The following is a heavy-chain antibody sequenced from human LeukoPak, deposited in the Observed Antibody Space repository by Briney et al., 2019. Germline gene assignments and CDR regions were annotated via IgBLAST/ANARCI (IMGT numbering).Heavy chain of an antibody. CDR2: ISGSDPGT. D-gene: IGHD2-15*01. CDR1: GFSFSTYA. Sequence: GGSLRLSCAASGFSFSTYAMSWVRQIPGKGLEWVSAISGSDPGTYYADSVRGRFTISRDNARNSLYLQMNSLRAEDTAVYYCARELGYCSGGSCYSAVDYWGQGTLVTVSS. J-gene: IGHJ4*02. V-gene: IGHV3-23*01. CDR3: ARELGYCSGGSCYSAVDY.